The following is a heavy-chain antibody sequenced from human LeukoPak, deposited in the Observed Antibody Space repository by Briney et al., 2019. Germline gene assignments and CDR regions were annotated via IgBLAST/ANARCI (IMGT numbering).Heavy chain of an antibody. V-gene: IGHV4-39*01. CDR3: ATSRSTSCDGDY. D-gene: IGHD2-2*01. Sequence: PSQTLSLTCTVSGGSISSSSYYWGWIRQPPGKGLEWIGRIYYSGSTYYNPSLKSRVTISVDTSKNQFSLKLSSVTAADTAVYYYATSRSTSCDGDYWGQGTLVTVSS. CDR2: IYYSGST. CDR1: GGSISSSSYY. J-gene: IGHJ4*02.